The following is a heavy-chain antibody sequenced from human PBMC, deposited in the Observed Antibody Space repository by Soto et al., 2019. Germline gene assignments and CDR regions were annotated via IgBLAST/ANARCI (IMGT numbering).Heavy chain of an antibody. J-gene: IGHJ4*02. CDR1: GYTFTSYG. D-gene: IGHD3-10*01. CDR2: ISAYNGNT. Sequence: QVQLVQSGAEVKKPGASVKVSCKASGYTFTSYGISWVRQAPGQGLEWMGWISAYNGNTNYAQKLQGRVTMTTDTXXSTAYVELRSLGSDDTAVYYCASGWFGEFVYYFDYWGQGALVTVSS. V-gene: IGHV1-18*01. CDR3: ASGWFGEFVYYFDY.